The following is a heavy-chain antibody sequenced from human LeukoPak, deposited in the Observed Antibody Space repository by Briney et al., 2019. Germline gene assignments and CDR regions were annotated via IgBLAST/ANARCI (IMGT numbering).Heavy chain of an antibody. Sequence: ASVMVSCKASGYTFTSYGISWVRQAPGQGLEWMGWISAYNGNTNYAQKLQGRVTMTTDTSTSTAYMELRSLRSDDTAVYYCARDPPRIVGGVAATNYYVRDVGGQGTTVTVSS. V-gene: IGHV1-18*01. CDR1: GYTFTSYG. J-gene: IGHJ6*02. CDR2: ISAYNGNT. CDR3: ARDPPRIVGGVAATNYYVRDV. D-gene: IGHD2-15*01.